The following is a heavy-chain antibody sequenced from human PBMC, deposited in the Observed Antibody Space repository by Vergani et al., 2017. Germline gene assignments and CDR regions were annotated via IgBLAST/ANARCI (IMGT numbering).Heavy chain of an antibody. CDR1: GGSISSGGYS. J-gene: IGHJ5*02. CDR3: AREYYDFWSGYYTGGWFDP. D-gene: IGHD3-3*01. Sequence: QLQLQESGSGLVKPSQTLSLTCAVSGGSISSGGYSWSWIRQPPGKGLEWIGYIYHSGSTYYNPSLKSRVTISVDRSKNQFSLKLSSVTAADTAEYYCAREYYDFWSGYYTGGWFDPWGQGTLVTVSS. CDR2: IYHSGST. V-gene: IGHV4-30-2*01.